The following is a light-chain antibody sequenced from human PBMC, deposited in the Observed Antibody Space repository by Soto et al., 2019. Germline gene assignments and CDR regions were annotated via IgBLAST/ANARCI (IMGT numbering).Light chain of an antibody. Sequence: EIWLTQSPGTLSLSPGGRASLSCRASQSVSSSYLAWYQQIPGQAPRLLINDASRRATGIPDRFSGSGSGTDFTLTISRLEPEDFAVYYCQQYGSSPPTFGQGTKVDIK. CDR2: DAS. J-gene: IGKJ1*01. V-gene: IGKV3-20*01. CDR1: QSVSSSY. CDR3: QQYGSSPPT.